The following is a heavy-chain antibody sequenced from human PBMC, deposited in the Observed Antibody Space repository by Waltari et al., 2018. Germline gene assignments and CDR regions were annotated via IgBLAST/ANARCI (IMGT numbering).Heavy chain of an antibody. J-gene: IGHJ4*02. D-gene: IGHD3-3*01. Sequence: QVQLVESGGDVVQPGGSLRLSCAAYGFSFNDYAIPWVRQAPGKGLEWLAVISYDGRNKYYADSLKGRFTISRDNSKNTLYLQMNSLRAEDTAVYYCAREKITIFGLIRFIFDYWGQGTLVTVSS. CDR1: GFSFNDYA. CDR2: ISYDGRNK. CDR3: AREKITIFGLIRFIFDY. V-gene: IGHV3-30*04.